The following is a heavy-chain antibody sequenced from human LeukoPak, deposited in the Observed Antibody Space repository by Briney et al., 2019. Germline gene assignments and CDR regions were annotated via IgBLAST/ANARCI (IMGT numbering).Heavy chain of an antibody. J-gene: IGHJ6*03. V-gene: IGHV1-18*01. D-gene: IGHD1-26*01. CDR3: ARSGTSSSYYYMDV. CDR1: GYTFTSYG. Sequence: GASVKVSCKASGYTFTSYGISWVRQAPGQGLEWMGWISVYNGNTNYAQKVQGRVTMTTDTSTSTAYMELRSLRSDDTAVYYCARSGTSSSYYYMDVWGKGTTVTVSS. CDR2: ISVYNGNT.